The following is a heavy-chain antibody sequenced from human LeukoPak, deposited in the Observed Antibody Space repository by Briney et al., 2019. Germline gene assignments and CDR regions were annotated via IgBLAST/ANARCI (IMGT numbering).Heavy chain of an antibody. D-gene: IGHD4-17*01. V-gene: IGHV3-30*18. Sequence: GGSLRLSCAASGFTFSSYSMNWVRQAPGKGLEWVAVISYDGSNKYYADSVKGRFTISRDNSKNTLYLQMNSLRAEDTAVYYCAKWYGDYFDYWGQGTLVTVSS. CDR3: AKWYGDYFDY. CDR2: ISYDGSNK. J-gene: IGHJ4*02. CDR1: GFTFSSYS.